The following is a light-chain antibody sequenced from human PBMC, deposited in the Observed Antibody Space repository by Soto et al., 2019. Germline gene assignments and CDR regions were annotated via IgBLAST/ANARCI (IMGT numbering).Light chain of an antibody. J-gene: IGKJ1*01. V-gene: IGKV1-5*01. CDR3: QQAFSAEWT. CDR1: QTITNW. Sequence: IQVTQSPSMLSSSVGDRVTITCRSSQTITNWLAWYQQKPGKAPRLLIYDASSLESWVPSRFSGSGSGTDFTLTISSLQPEDFATYFCQQAFSAEWTFGQGTKVDIK. CDR2: DAS.